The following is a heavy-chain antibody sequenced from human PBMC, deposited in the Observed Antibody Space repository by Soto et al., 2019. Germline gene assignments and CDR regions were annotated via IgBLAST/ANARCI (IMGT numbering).Heavy chain of an antibody. CDR2: IIPIFGTA. J-gene: IGHJ3*02. CDR1: GYTFSCYY. D-gene: IGHD6-19*01. CDR3: ARKRAVAGNALAFDI. V-gene: IGHV1-69*13. Sequence: SLKVSCKASGYTFSCYYMQWVRQAPGQGLEWVGGIIPIFGTANYAQMFQGRVTITADESTSTAYMELSSLRSEDTAVYYCARKRAVAGNALAFDIWGQGTMVT.